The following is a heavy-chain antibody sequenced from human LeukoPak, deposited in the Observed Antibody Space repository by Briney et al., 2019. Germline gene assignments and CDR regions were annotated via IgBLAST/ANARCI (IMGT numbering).Heavy chain of an antibody. Sequence: QPGGSLRLSRAASGSTFSAYWMSWVRQAPGKGLEWVANIKEDGSEKSYVESVKGRFTISSDNTKKSLYLQMNSLRAEDTALYYCGTVAAGYYFDNWGQGTLVTVSS. CDR2: IKEDGSEK. V-gene: IGHV3-7*05. D-gene: IGHD3-9*01. CDR3: GTVAAGYYFDN. CDR1: GSTFSAYW. J-gene: IGHJ4*02.